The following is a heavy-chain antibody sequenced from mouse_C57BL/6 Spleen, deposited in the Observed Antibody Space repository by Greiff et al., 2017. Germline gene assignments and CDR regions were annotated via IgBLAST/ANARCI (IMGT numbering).Heavy chain of an antibody. Sequence: QVQLQQPGAELVMPGASVKLSCKASGYTFTSYWMHWVKQRPGQGLEWIGEIDPSASYTNYNQKFKGKSTLTVDKSSSTAYMHLRSLTSEDSAVYYCARSTTGGARDSWGKGTSVTVSS. CDR3: ARSTTGGARDS. D-gene: IGHD2-12*01. J-gene: IGHJ4*01. CDR1: GYTFTSYW. CDR2: IDPSASYT. V-gene: IGHV1-69*01.